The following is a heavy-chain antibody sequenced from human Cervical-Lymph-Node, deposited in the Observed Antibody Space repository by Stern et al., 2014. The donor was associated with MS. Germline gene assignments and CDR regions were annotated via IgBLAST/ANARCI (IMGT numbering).Heavy chain of an antibody. Sequence: EGQLVESGGGLVKPGGSLRLFCAASGFTFSSYSMNWVRQAPGKGLEWVASISSGRSYIYYADSLKGRFTISRDNAKNSLYLQMNSLRAEDTAVYYCARGRGGNYRYYFDYWGQGTLVTVSS. CDR1: GFTFSSYS. D-gene: IGHD4-23*01. J-gene: IGHJ4*02. V-gene: IGHV3-21*01. CDR3: ARGRGGNYRYYFDY. CDR2: ISSGRSYI.